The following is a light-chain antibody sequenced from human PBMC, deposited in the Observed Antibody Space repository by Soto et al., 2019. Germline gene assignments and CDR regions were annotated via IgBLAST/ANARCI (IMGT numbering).Light chain of an antibody. J-gene: IGKJ2*01. CDR2: GSS. V-gene: IGKV3-20*01. CDR3: QQYGSSPPYT. Sequence: EVVLTQSPGTLSLSPGERATLSCRASQSVSNNYLAWYLQKPGQSPKLLIFGSSDRATGIPDRFSGSGSGTDFTLTIRSLEPEDFAVYYCQQYGSSPPYTFGQGTKLEIK. CDR1: QSVSNNY.